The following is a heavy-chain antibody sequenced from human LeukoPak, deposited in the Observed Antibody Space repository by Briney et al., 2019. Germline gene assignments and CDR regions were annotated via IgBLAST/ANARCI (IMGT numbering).Heavy chain of an antibody. Sequence: ASVKVSCTSSGYPFNNYYMHWVRQAPGQGLEWMGWINANTGATFYARKFQDRVTLTRDTSITTTYMDLSGLTSDDTAMYYCVRENWYYDYWGQGTLVTASS. V-gene: IGHV1-2*02. CDR1: GYPFNNYY. J-gene: IGHJ4*02. CDR3: VRENWYYDY. CDR2: INANTGAT. D-gene: IGHD1-7*01.